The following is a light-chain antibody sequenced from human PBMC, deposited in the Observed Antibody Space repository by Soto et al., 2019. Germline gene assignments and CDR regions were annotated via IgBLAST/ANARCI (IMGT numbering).Light chain of an antibody. Sequence: QSVLAQPRSVSGSPGQSVTISCTGTSSDVGGYNYVSWYQQHPGKAPKLMIYDVSKRPSGVPDRFSGSKSGNTASLTISGLQAEDEADYYCCSYAGSYCYVLGTGTKVTVL. CDR2: DVS. CDR3: CSYAGSYCYV. V-gene: IGLV2-11*01. CDR1: SSDVGGYNY. J-gene: IGLJ1*01.